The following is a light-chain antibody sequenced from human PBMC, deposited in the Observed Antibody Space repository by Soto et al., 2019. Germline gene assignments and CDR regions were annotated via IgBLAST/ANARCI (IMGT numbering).Light chain of an antibody. Sequence: QSVLTQPPSVSGAPGQRVTISCSGSSSNIGAGYDVHWYQQLPGTVPKLLIYDNSNRPSGVPDRVSGSKSGTSASLAITGLQAEDEADYYCQSYDSSLSVYVFGTGTKVTVL. V-gene: IGLV1-40*01. CDR3: QSYDSSLSVYV. J-gene: IGLJ1*01. CDR1: SSNIGAGYD. CDR2: DNS.